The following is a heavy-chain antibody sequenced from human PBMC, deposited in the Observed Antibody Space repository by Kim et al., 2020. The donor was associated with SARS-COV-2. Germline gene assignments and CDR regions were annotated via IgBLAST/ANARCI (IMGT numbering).Heavy chain of an antibody. CDR3: ATAPGIAVAGTAPNWFDP. CDR2: FDPEDGET. D-gene: IGHD6-19*01. J-gene: IGHJ5*02. V-gene: IGHV1-24*01. CDR1: GYTLTELS. Sequence: ASVKVFCKVSGYTLTELSMHWVRQAPGKGLEWMGGFDPEDGETIYAQKFQGRVTMTEDTSTDTAYMELSSLRSEDTAVYYCATAPGIAVAGTAPNWFDPWGQGTLVTVSS.